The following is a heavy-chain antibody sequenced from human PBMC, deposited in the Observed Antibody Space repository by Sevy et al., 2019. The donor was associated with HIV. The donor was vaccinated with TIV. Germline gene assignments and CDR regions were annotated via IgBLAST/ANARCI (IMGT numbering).Heavy chain of an antibody. CDR2: ISRSGTTI. J-gene: IGHJ5*02. V-gene: IGHV3-48*03. D-gene: IGHD3-9*01. CDR1: GFTLPDYE. CDR3: ARGPGYYDSGSWLDP. Sequence: GGSLRLSCVASGFTLPDYEMNWVRQAPGKGLEWVASISRSGTTIYYADSLKGRFTISRDSAKNSVYLQMNSLRAEDTGFCFCARGPGYYDSGSWLDPWGQGTLVTVSS.